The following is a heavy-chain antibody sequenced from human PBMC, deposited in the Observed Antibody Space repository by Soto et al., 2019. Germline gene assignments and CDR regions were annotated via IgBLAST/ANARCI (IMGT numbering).Heavy chain of an antibody. CDR1: GASVSSGGFS. D-gene: IGHD1-26*01. CDR3: ARVTFLIVGSVFSTPFDF. Sequence: TSETLSLTCTVAGASVSSGGFSWSWIRQPPGKGLERIGSISYSGSTTYYPSLRSRVTISVDTSKNQFSLRLNSVTAADTAIYFCARVTFLIVGSVFSTPFDFWGQGTLVTVSS. CDR2: ISYSGST. V-gene: IGHV4-61*08. J-gene: IGHJ4*02.